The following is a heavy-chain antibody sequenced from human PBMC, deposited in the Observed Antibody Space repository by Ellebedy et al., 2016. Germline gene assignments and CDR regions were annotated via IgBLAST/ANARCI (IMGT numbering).Heavy chain of an antibody. D-gene: IGHD3-22*01. CDR1: GFTFTDYD. CDR2: ISISGITI. V-gene: IGHV3-11*01. J-gene: IGHJ4*02. Sequence: GGSLRLSXAASGFTFTDYDMSWIRQAPGKGLEWVSYISISGITIYYADSVKGRFTISRDNAKNSLFLQMNSLTAEDTAVYYCARLPGLTPYENVDYWGQGTLVTVSS. CDR3: ARLPGLTPYENVDY.